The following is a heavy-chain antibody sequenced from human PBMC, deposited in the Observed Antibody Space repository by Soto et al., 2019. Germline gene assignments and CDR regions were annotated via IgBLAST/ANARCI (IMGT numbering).Heavy chain of an antibody. CDR1: GFAISSYW. D-gene: IGHD2-21*02. CDR3: GRTYYNPSLKSRVTISVDTSKNQFSLKLSSVTAADTAVYYCARDQGIYNDFWSGYPTTYYYYGMDV. CDR2: FNSDESNT. J-gene: IGHJ6*02. Sequence: GGSLRLSCAASGFAISSYWMHWVRQAPGKGLVWVSRFNSDESNTNYADSVKGRFVISRDNAKNTLYLQMNSLRVEDSAVYYCGRTYYNPSLKSRVTISVDTSKNQFSLKLSSVTAADTAVYYCARDQGIYNDFWSGYPTTYYYYGMDVWGQGTTVTSP. V-gene: IGHV3-74*01.